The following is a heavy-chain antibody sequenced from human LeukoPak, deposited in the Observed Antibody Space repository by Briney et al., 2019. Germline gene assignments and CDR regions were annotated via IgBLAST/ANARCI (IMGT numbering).Heavy chain of an antibody. J-gene: IGHJ4*02. V-gene: IGHV3-30*04. D-gene: IGHD3-3*01. CDR2: ISSDGSNK. Sequence: QPGGSLRLSCAASGFTFSSYAMQWVRQVPGKGLEWVAVISSDGSNKYYTDSVKGRFTISRDNSKNTLYLQMNSLRAEDTAVYYCARDLPGITIFGAFEYWGQGTLVTVSS. CDR3: ARDLPGITIFGAFEY. CDR1: GFTFSSYA.